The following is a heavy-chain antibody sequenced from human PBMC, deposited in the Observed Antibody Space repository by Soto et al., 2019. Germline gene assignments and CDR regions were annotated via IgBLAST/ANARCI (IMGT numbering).Heavy chain of an antibody. J-gene: IGHJ4*02. CDR1: GFTFSSYA. CDR3: ARDLYGDRILDY. CDR2: ISYDGSNK. D-gene: IGHD4-17*01. Sequence: QVQLVESGGGVVQPGRSLRLSCAASGFTFSSYAMHWVRQAPGKGLEWVAVISYDGSNKYYADSVKGRFTISRDNSKNPLYLQMNSLRAEDTALYYCARDLYGDRILDYWGQGTLVTVSS. V-gene: IGHV3-30-3*01.